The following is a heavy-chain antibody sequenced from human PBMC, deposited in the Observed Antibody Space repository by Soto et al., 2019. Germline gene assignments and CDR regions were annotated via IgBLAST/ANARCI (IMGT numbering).Heavy chain of an antibody. D-gene: IGHD6-25*01. V-gene: IGHV5-51*01. CDR3: ARLQRDGMDV. J-gene: IGHJ6*02. CDR1: GYSFTNYW. CDR2: IYPGDSDT. Sequence: GESLKISSKGSGYSFTNYWIAWVRQMPGKGLEWMGIIYPGDSDTRYSSSFQGQVTISADKSFNTAYLQWSSLKASDTARYYCARLQRDGMDVWGQGTTVTVSS.